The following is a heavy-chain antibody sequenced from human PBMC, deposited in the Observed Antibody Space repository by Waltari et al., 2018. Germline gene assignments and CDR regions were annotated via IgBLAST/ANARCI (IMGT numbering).Heavy chain of an antibody. CDR3: ARDRGRGLYLDS. CDR1: GDSMSSAYW. D-gene: IGHD2-15*01. V-gene: IGHV4-4*02. J-gene: IGHJ4*02. Sequence: QLQLQESGPGLVKPSGTLSLTCAVSGDSMSSAYWWSWVRQPPGKGLEWMGQVYGGGKTNYNPSFASRVTVELDTYNKKFSLKVTSATAADTAVYYCARDRGRGLYLDSWGPG. CDR2: VYGGGKT.